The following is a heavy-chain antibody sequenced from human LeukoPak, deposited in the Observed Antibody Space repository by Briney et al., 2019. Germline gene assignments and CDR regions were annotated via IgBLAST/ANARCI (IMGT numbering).Heavy chain of an antibody. CDR3: AREGQLRDTAMATAPFGDY. D-gene: IGHD5-18*01. CDR1: GYTFTSYA. Sequence: ASVKVSCKASGYTFTSYAMNWVRQAPGQGLEWMGIINPSGGSTSYAQKFQGRVTMTRDMSTSTVYMELSSLRSEDTAVYYCAREGQLRDTAMATAPFGDYWGQGTLVTVSS. J-gene: IGHJ4*02. CDR2: INPSGGST. V-gene: IGHV1-46*01.